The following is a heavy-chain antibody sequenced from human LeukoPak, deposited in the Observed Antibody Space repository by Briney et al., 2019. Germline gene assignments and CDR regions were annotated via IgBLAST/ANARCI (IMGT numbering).Heavy chain of an antibody. Sequence: ASVKVSCKVSGYTLTELSMHWVRQAPGKGLEWMGGFDPEDGETIYAQKFQGRVTMTEDTSTDTAYMELSSLRSEDTAVYYCATDLAYSSGWGYFDYWGQGTLVTVSS. J-gene: IGHJ4*02. V-gene: IGHV1-24*01. CDR2: FDPEDGET. CDR1: GYTLTELS. D-gene: IGHD6-19*01. CDR3: ATDLAYSSGWGYFDY.